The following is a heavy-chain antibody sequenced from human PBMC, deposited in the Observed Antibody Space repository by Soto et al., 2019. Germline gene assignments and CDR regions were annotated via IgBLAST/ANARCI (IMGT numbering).Heavy chain of an antibody. V-gene: IGHV1-69*12. CDR2: IMPVFRAP. CDR3: ARDKDRLQLGGNYYYILDV. J-gene: IGHJ6*02. CDR1: GGTFSNSA. D-gene: IGHD5-12*01. Sequence: QVQLGQSGAEVKQPGSSVRVSCKASGGTFSNSAISWVRQAPGQGLEWMGGIMPVFRAPDYAQNFQGRVTITADDSTSTAYMELHGLRSDDTAVYFCARDKDRLQLGGNYYYILDVWGQGTTVTVSS.